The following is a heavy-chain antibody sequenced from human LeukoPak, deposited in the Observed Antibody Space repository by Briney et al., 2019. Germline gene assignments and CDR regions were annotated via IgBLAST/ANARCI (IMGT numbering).Heavy chain of an antibody. J-gene: IGHJ6*03. Sequence: GGSLRLSCAASGFTFSDYYMSWIRQAPGKGLEWVSYVSSSGSTIYYADSVKGRFTIPRDNAKNSLYLQMNSLRAEDTAVYYCARDPYYYYMDVWGKGTTVTVSS. CDR1: GFTFSDYY. CDR2: VSSSGSTI. V-gene: IGHV3-11*01. CDR3: ARDPYYYYMDV.